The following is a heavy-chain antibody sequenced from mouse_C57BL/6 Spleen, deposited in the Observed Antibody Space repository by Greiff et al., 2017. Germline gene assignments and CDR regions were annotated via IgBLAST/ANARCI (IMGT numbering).Heavy chain of an antibody. D-gene: IGHD1-1*01. CDR1: GYTFTDYN. CDR3: ARRRFTTAMDY. Sequence: PGPELVKPGASVKIPCKASGYTFTDYNMDWVKQSHGQSLEWIGDINPNNGGTIYNQKFKGKATLTVDKSSSTAYMELRSLTSEDTAVYYCARRRFTTAMDYWGQGTSVTVSS. CDR2: INPNNGGT. J-gene: IGHJ4*01. V-gene: IGHV1-18*01.